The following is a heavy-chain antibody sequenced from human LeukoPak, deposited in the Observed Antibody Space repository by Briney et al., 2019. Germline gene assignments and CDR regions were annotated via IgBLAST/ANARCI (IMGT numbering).Heavy chain of an antibody. CDR3: ARETEYYFDP. CDR2: IHYSGST. CDR1: GGSISSSSYY. D-gene: IGHD2-21*02. Sequence: PSETLSLTCTVSGGSISSSSYYWGWIRQPPGKGLEWIGYIHYSGSTNYNPSLKSRVTISVDMSKKQFSLKLNSVTAADTAVYYCARETEYYFDPWGQGTLVTVSS. J-gene: IGHJ4*02. V-gene: IGHV4-61*05.